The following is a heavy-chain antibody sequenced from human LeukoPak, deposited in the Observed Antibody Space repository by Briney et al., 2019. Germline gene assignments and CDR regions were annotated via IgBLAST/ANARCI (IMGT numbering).Heavy chain of an antibody. CDR2: ISSSSIYI. V-gene: IGHV3-21*01. D-gene: IGHD3-3*01. CDR3: ARDRDEDNFWSGYDH. J-gene: IGHJ4*02. Sequence: GGSLRLSCAASGFTFSSYSMNWVRQAPGKGPEWVSAISSSSIYIYYADSVKGRFTISRDNAKNSLYLQMNSLRVEDTAVYYCARDRDEDNFWSGYDHWGQGALVTVSS. CDR1: GFTFSSYS.